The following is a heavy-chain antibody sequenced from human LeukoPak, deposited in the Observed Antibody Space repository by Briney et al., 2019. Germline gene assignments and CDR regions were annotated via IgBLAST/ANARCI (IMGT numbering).Heavy chain of an antibody. D-gene: IGHD3-16*01. CDR3: ARVGAVGTFDI. V-gene: IGHV1-8*01. CDR2: MNPNSGNT. Sequence: ASVKVSCKASGYTFTSYDINWVRQATGQGLEWMGWMNPNSGNTGYAQKFQGRVTITADESTSTAYMELSSLRSEDTAVYYCARVGAVGTFDIWGQGTMVTVSS. CDR1: GYTFTSYD. J-gene: IGHJ3*02.